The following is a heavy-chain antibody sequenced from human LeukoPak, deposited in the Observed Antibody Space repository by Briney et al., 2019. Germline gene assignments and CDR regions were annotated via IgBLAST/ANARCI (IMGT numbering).Heavy chain of an antibody. Sequence: PSETLSLTCTVSGGSISSYYWSWIRQPPGKGLEWIWCIHYSGSTNYNPSLKSRVPISVGKSKNQFSLKLSSVTAADTAVYYCARVRDRSSYFYDLDYWGQGTLVTVSS. CDR3: ARVRDRSSYFYDLDY. D-gene: IGHD3-22*01. CDR1: GGSISSYY. V-gene: IGHV4-59*01. CDR2: IHYSGST. J-gene: IGHJ4*02.